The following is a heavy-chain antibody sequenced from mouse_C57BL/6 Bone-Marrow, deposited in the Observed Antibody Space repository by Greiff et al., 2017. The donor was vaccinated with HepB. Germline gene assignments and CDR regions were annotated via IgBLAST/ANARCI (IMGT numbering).Heavy chain of an antibody. CDR1: GFTFSSYA. CDR3: ARGDYVGY. J-gene: IGHJ2*01. V-gene: IGHV5-4*03. Sequence: EVKLVESGGGLVKPGGSLKLSCAASGFTFSSYAMSWVRQTPEKGLEWVATISDGGSYTYYPDNVKGRFTISRDNAKNNLYLQMSHLKSEDTAMYYCARGDYVGYWGQGTTLTVSS. CDR2: ISDGGSYT.